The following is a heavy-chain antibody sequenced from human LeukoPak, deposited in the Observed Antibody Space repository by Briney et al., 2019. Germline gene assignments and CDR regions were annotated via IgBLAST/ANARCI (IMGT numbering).Heavy chain of an antibody. D-gene: IGHD3-3*01. J-gene: IGHJ6*02. CDR3: ASSQAYHDFWSGYVGNYYYYGMDV. V-gene: IGHV1-3*01. CDR2: INAGNGNT. Sequence: ASVKVSCKASGYTFTSYAMHWVRQAPGQRLEWMGWINAGNGNTKYSQKFQGRVTITRDTSASTAYMELSSLRSEDTAVYYCASSQAYHDFWSGYVGNYYYYGMDVWGQGTTVTVSS. CDR1: GYTFTSYA.